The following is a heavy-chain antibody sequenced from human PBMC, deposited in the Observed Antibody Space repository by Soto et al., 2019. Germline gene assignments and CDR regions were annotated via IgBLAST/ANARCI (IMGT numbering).Heavy chain of an antibody. CDR2: ISAYNGNT. V-gene: IGHV1-18*01. Sequence: ASVKVSCKASGYTFTSYGISWVRQAPGQGLEWMGWISAYNGNTNYAQKLQGRVTMTTDTSTSTAYMELRSLRSDDTAVYYCERIPSYYYDSSRSYPDYSGHGTLV. J-gene: IGHJ4*01. D-gene: IGHD3-22*01. CDR1: GYTFTSYG. CDR3: ERIPSYYYDSSRSYPDY.